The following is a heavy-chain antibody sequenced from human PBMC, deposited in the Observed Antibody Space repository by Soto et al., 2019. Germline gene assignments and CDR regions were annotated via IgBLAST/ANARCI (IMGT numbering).Heavy chain of an antibody. CDR2: IRSKAYGGTT. Sequence: PGGSLRLSCTASGFTFGDYAMSWVRQAPGKGLEWVGFIRSKAYGGTTEYAASVKGRFTISRDDSKSIAYLQMNSLKTEDTAVFLLTRDGAPPPYIVVVPAASYYYYYGMDVWGQGTTVTVSS. D-gene: IGHD2-2*01. J-gene: IGHJ6*02. CDR3: TRDGAPPPYIVVVPAASYYYYYGMDV. CDR1: GFTFGDYA. V-gene: IGHV3-49*04.